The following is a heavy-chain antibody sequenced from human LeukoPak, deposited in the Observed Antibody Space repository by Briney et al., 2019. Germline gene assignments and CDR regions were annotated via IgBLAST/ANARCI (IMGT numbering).Heavy chain of an antibody. V-gene: IGHV4-59*01. Sequence: SETLSLTCTGSGGSISSYYWSWIRQPPGKGLEWIGYIYYSGSTNYNPSLKSRVTISVDTSKNQFSLKLSSVTAADTAVYYCARSEGRDGYNFDYWGQGTLVTVSS. CDR1: GGSISSYY. CDR2: IYYSGST. CDR3: ARSEGRDGYNFDY. D-gene: IGHD5-24*01. J-gene: IGHJ4*02.